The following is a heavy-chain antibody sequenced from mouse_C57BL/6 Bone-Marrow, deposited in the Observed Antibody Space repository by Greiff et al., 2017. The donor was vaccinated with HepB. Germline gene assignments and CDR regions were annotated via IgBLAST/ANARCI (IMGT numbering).Heavy chain of an antibody. D-gene: IGHD3-2*02. CDR2: ISNLAYSI. J-gene: IGHJ4*01. CDR1: GFTFSDYG. Sequence: EVNLVESGGGLVQPGGSLKLSCAASGFTFSDYGMAWVRQAPRKGPEWVAFISNLAYSIYYADTVTGRFTISRENAKNTLYLEMSSLRSEDTAMYYCARQLRLRAMDYWGQGTSVTVSS. V-gene: IGHV5-15*01. CDR3: ARQLRLRAMDY.